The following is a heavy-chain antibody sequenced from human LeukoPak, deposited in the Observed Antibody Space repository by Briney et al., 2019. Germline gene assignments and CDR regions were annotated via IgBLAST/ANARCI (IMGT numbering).Heavy chain of an antibody. V-gene: IGHV1-2*06. D-gene: IGHD4-17*01. CDR3: AREDDYGTVGSAY. Sequence: ASVRVSCKTSGYTFTDYYIHWMRQAPGQGLEWMGRINPYSRGTNYAQRFQGRVSLTRDTSISTAYMELSTLRSDDTAVYFCAREDDYGTVGSAYWGQGSLVTVSS. CDR1: GYTFTDYY. J-gene: IGHJ4*02. CDR2: INPYSRGT.